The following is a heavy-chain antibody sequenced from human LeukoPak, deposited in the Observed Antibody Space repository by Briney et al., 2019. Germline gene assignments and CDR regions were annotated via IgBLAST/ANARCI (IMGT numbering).Heavy chain of an antibody. Sequence: GSLRPSCAASGFTFSSYAMSWVRQAPGKGLGWVSTISGSGGSTYYADSVKGRFTISRDNSKNTLYLQMNSLRAEDTAVYYCAKRPNYYDSSGYWVYWGQGTLVTVSS. J-gene: IGHJ4*02. CDR2: ISGSGGST. D-gene: IGHD3-22*01. V-gene: IGHV3-23*01. CDR1: GFTFSSYA. CDR3: AKRPNYYDSSGYWVY.